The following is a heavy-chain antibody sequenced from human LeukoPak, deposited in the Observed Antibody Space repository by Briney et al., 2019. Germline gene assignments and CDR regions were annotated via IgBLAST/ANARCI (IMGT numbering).Heavy chain of an antibody. CDR1: GYTFTDYY. V-gene: IGHV1-18*04. CDR2: INPYNGNT. J-gene: IGHJ4*02. CDR3: ARISGRDGYNPFDS. Sequence: GASVKVSCKASGYTFTDYYMHWVRQAPGQGLEWMGWINPYNGNTDYAQNLQGRVTMTTDTSTSTAYMEVRSLRSDDTAVYYCARISGRDGYNPFDSWGQGTLVTVSS. D-gene: IGHD5-24*01.